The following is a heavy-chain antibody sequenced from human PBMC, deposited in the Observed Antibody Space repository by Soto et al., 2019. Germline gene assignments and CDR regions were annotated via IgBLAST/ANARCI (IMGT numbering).Heavy chain of an antibody. CDR3: ARESPSSRAACQPYYYYYYGMDV. D-gene: IGHD6-6*01. Sequence: SVKVSCKASGGTFSSYAISWVRQAPGQGLEWMGGIIPIFGTANYAQKFQGRVTITADESTSTAYMELSSLRSEDTAVYYCARESPSSRAACQPYYYYYYGMDVWGQGTTVTVSS. CDR2: IIPIFGTA. CDR1: GGTFSSYA. V-gene: IGHV1-69*13. J-gene: IGHJ6*02.